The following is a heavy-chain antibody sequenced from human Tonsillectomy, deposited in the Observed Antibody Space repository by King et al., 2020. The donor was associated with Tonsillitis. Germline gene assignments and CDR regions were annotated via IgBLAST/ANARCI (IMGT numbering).Heavy chain of an antibody. CDR2: ISGSGGFT. CDR3: ANLGGGIYYNDY. Sequence: VQLVESGGGLVQPGGSLRLSCAASGFTFSNYAMSWVRQAPGKGLEWVSAISGSGGFTYYADSVKGRFSISRDNSRNTLYLQMNSLRAEDTAVYYCANLGGGIYYNDYWGQGTLVTVSS. D-gene: IGHD3-16*01. CDR1: GFTFSNYA. J-gene: IGHJ4*02. V-gene: IGHV3-23*04.